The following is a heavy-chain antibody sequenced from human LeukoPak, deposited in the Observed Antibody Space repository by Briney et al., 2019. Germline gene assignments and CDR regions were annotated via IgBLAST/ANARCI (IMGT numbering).Heavy chain of an antibody. CDR1: GYTFTSYG. Sequence: ASVKVSCKTSGYTFTSYGINWVRQATGQGLEWMGWMNPNSGNTGYAQKFQGRVTITRNTSISTAYMELSSLRSEDTAVYYCARVTGYSSSWYGYYYYYYMDVWGKGTTVTVSS. CDR2: MNPNSGNT. D-gene: IGHD6-13*01. V-gene: IGHV1-8*03. J-gene: IGHJ6*03. CDR3: ARVTGYSSSWYGYYYYYYMDV.